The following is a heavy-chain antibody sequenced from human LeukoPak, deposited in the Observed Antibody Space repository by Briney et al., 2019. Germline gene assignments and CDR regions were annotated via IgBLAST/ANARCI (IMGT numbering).Heavy chain of an antibody. CDR2: IIPIFGTA. V-gene: IGHV1-69*13. CDR1: GYTFTSYG. CDR3: ARGPYDSSGYYLDYFDY. J-gene: IGHJ4*02. D-gene: IGHD3-22*01. Sequence: SVKVSCKASGYTFTSYGISWVRQAPGQGLEWMGGIIPIFGTANYAQKFQGRVTITADESTSTAYMELSSLRSEDTAVYYCARGPYDSSGYYLDYFDYWGQGTLVTVSS.